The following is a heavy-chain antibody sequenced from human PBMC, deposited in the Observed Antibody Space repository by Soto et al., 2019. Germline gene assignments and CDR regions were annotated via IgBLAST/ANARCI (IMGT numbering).Heavy chain of an antibody. V-gene: IGHV3-15*04. D-gene: IGHD2-2*01. CDR1: GFTFSNTW. CDR2: IESKTDGGTT. Sequence: EVQLVESGGGLVKPGGSLRLSCAASGFTFSNTWMSWVRQAPGKGLEWVGSIESKTDGGTTDYAAPVKGRFTISRDDSKNTLYLQMNSLKTEDTAVYYCTTYRLVPAAMFPDYYYYYYMDVWGKGTTVTVSS. CDR3: TTYRLVPAAMFPDYYYYYYMDV. J-gene: IGHJ6*03.